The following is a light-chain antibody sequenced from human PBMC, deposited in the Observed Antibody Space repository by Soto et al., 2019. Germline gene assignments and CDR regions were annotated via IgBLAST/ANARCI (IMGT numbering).Light chain of an antibody. Sequence: QSVLTQPPSASGTPGQRVTISCSGSNSNIGSNTVNWYQQLPGTAPKLLIYYDNLRPSGVPDRISGSKSGTSASLAISGLQSDDEADYYCAAWDDSLNGRVFGTGTKDTVL. J-gene: IGLJ1*01. V-gene: IGLV1-44*01. CDR2: YDN. CDR3: AAWDDSLNGRV. CDR1: NSNIGSNT.